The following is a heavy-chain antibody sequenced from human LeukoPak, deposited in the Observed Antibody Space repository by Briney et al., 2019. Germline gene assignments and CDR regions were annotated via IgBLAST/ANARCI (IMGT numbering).Heavy chain of an antibody. V-gene: IGHV3-53*01. Sequence: GGSLRLSCAGSGFIVTTNYMSWVRQAPGEGLEWVSVIYGAGGGGGTYYADSAKGRFTISRDSSKNTLYLQMNSLRGEDTAVYYCAREGPYYGMDVWGQGTTVTVSS. CDR3: AREGPYYGMDV. CDR1: GFIVTTNY. J-gene: IGHJ6*02. CDR2: IYGAGGGGGT.